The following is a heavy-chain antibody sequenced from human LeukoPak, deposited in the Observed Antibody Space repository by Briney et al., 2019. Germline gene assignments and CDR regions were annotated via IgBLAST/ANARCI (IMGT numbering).Heavy chain of an antibody. CDR1: GGSISSYY. J-gene: IGHJ4*02. D-gene: IGHD3-22*01. CDR2: IYYSGST. CDR3: VRQDSSAYPADY. V-gene: IGHV4-59*08. Sequence: PSETLSLTCNVSGGSISSYYWSWIRQPPGKGLEWIGYIYYSGSTNYNPSLESRVTISVDTSKNYFSLKLNSVTAADTAVYYCVRQDSSAYPADYWGQGTLVTVSS.